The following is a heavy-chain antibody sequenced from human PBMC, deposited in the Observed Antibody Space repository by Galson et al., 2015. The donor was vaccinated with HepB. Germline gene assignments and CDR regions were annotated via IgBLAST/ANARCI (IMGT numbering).Heavy chain of an antibody. J-gene: IGHJ4*02. CDR2: INPNSGGT. CDR3: AREDYGDYGGFDY. CDR1: GYTFTGYY. V-gene: IGHV1-2*06. D-gene: IGHD4-17*01. Sequence: SVKVSCKASGYTFTGYYMHWVRQAPGQGLEWMGRINPNSGGTNYAQKFQGRVTMTRDTSISTAYMELSRLRSDDTAVYYCAREDYGDYGGFDYWGQGTLVTVSS.